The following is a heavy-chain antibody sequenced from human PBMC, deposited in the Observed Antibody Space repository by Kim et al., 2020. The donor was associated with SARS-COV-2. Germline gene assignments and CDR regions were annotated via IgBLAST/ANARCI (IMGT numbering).Heavy chain of an antibody. CDR2: ISYDGSNK. CDR3: ARGILPWGDFWSGRFDY. Sequence: GGSLRLSCAASGFTFSSYAMHWVRQAPGKGLEWVAVISYDGSNKYYADSVKGRFTISRDNSKNTLYLQMNSLRAEDTAVYYCARGILPWGDFWSGRFDYWGQGTLVTVSS. V-gene: IGHV3-30-3*01. J-gene: IGHJ4*02. CDR1: GFTFSSYA. D-gene: IGHD3-3*01.